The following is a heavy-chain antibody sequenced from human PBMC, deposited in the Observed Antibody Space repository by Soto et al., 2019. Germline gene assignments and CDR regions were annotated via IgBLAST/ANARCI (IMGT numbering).Heavy chain of an antibody. D-gene: IGHD5-12*01. V-gene: IGHV3-30-3*01. CDR2: ISFDGSNK. Sequence: QVQLVESGGGVVQPGRSLRLSCAASGFTFRSYAMHWVRQAPGKGLEWVAVISFDGSNKYYADSVKDRFTVLRDNSNKTLCLQMNSPRDEDRAVDYGGRAGRFGNGDDLGFDYWGKSTLVTVSS. CDR3: GRAGRFGNGDDLGFDY. J-gene: IGHJ4*02. CDR1: GFTFRSYA.